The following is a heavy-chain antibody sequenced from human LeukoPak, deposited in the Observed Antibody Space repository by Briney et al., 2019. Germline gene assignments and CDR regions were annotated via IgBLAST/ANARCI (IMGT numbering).Heavy chain of an antibody. V-gene: IGHV4-59*01. D-gene: IGHD3-22*01. CDR2: IYNSGST. J-gene: IGHJ3*02. CDR3: ARIYYDCGAYYRRAFDI. Sequence: PSETLSLTCTVSGGSISTYYWSWIRQPPGKGLGWIAYIYNSGSTNSNPSLKSRVTISVDTSKNQFSLRLSSVTAADTAVYYCARIYYDCGAYYRRAFDIWGQGTMVSVSS. CDR1: GGSISTYY.